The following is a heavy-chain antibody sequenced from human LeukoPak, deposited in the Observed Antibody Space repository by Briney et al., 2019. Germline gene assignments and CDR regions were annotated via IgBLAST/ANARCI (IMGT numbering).Heavy chain of an antibody. J-gene: IGHJ4*02. D-gene: IGHD6-19*01. Sequence: ASAKVSCKASGYTFTSYYMHWVRQAPGQGLEWMGIINPSGGSTSYAQKFQGRVTMTRDMSTSTVYMELSSLRSEDTAVYYCARDRAAVAGFFDYWGQGTLVTVSS. V-gene: IGHV1-46*01. CDR1: GYTFTSYY. CDR3: ARDRAAVAGFFDY. CDR2: INPSGGST.